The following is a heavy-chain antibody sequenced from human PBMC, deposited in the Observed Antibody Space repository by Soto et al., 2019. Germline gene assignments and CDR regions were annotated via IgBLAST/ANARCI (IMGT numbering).Heavy chain of an antibody. J-gene: IGHJ4*02. CDR1: GFTFSSYA. CDR2: ISYDGSKK. CDR3: ARDKSGRAFDY. V-gene: IGHV3-30-3*01. D-gene: IGHD3-10*01. Sequence: PGGSLRLSCAASGFTFSSYAMHWVRQAPGKGLEWVVVISYDGSKKYYADSVKGRFTISRDNSKNTLYLQMNSLRAEDTAVYYCARDKSGRAFDYWGQGTLVTVSS.